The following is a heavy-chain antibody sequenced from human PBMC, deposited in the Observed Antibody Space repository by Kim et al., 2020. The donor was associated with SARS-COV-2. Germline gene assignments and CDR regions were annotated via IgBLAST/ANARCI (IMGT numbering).Heavy chain of an antibody. D-gene: IGHD6-13*01. Sequence: SETLSLTCAVYGGSFSGYYWSWIRQPPGKGLEWIGEINHSGSTNYNPSLKSRVTISVDTSKNQFSLKLSSVTAADTAVYYCARRGEAAAGLGFDYWGRGT. CDR1: GGSFSGYY. V-gene: IGHV4-34*01. CDR2: INHSGST. CDR3: ARRGEAAAGLGFDY. J-gene: IGHJ4*02.